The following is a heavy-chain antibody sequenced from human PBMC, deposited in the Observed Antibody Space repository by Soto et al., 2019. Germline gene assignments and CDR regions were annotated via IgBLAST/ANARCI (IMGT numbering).Heavy chain of an antibody. CDR3: ARWDAYYYDTPYYFDY. CDR1: GGTFSSYA. D-gene: IGHD3-22*01. V-gene: IGHV1-69*13. Sequence: SVKVSCKASGGTFSSYAISWVRQAPGQGLEWMGGIIPIFGTANYAQKFQGRVTITADESTSTAYMELSSLRSEDTAVYYCARWDAYYYDTPYYFDYWGQGTLVTVSS. J-gene: IGHJ4*02. CDR2: IIPIFGTA.